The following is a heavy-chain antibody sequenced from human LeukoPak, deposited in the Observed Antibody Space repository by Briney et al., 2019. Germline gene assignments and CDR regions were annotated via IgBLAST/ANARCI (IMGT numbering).Heavy chain of an antibody. J-gene: IGHJ4*02. V-gene: IGHV3-33*05. CDR2: ISYDGSNK. Sequence: PGGSLRLSCAASGFTFSSYGMHWVRQAPGKGLEWVAVISYDGSNKYYADSVKGRFTISRDNSKDTLYLQLNSLRVEDTAVYYCAREVGTFDYWGQGALVTVSS. CDR3: AREVGTFDY. CDR1: GFTFSSYG. D-gene: IGHD1-26*01.